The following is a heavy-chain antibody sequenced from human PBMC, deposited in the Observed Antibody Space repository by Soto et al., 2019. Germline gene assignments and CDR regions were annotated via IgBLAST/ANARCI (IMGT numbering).Heavy chain of an antibody. J-gene: IGHJ4*02. CDR3: ARDQGPLYYYDGSGYSGIYPTPFDY. CDR1: GFSFSSYA. Sequence: GGSLRLSCAASGFSFSSYAMHWVRQAPGKGLEWVAIISYDGSNKYYADSVKGRFTISRDNSKNTLYLQMNSLRAEDTAVYYCARDQGPLYYYDGSGYSGIYPTPFDYWGQGTLVTVSS. CDR2: ISYDGSNK. V-gene: IGHV3-30-3*01. D-gene: IGHD3-22*01.